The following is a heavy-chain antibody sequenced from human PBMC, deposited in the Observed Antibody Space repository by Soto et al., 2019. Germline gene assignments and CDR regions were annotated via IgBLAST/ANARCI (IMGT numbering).Heavy chain of an antibody. J-gene: IGHJ6*02. CDR1: GGSLRSNY. V-gene: IGHV4-4*07. CDR3: ARERSSGFGMDV. D-gene: IGHD3-3*01. Sequence: VQLQQSAPGLVKHSETLSLTCNVSGGSLRSNYWSWSRQPAGQELEWIGRIYTGGTPNPTPSLKSRTTMLVAASKIQFSLILSSVTAADTAVYYCARERSSGFGMDVWGQGTTVTVAS. CDR2: IYTGGTP.